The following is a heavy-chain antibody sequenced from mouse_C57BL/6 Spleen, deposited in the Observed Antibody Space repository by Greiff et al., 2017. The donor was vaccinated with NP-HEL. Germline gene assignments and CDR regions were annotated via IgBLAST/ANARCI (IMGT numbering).Heavy chain of an antibody. CDR2: IDPETGGT. V-gene: IGHV1-15*01. J-gene: IGHJ4*01. D-gene: IGHD4-1*01. CDR1: GYTFTDYE. Sequence: QVQLQQSGAELVRPGASVTLSCKASGYTFTDYEMHWVKQTPVHGLEWIGAIDPETGGTAYNQKFKGKAILTADKSSSTAYMELRSLTSEDSAVYFCSPNWDAYYYAMDYWGQGTSVTVSS. CDR3: SPNWDAYYYAMDY.